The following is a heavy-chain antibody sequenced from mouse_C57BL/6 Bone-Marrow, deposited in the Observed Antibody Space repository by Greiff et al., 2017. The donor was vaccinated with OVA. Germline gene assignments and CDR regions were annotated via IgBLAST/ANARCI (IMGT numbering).Heavy chain of an antibody. CDR1: GYTFTEYT. J-gene: IGHJ2*01. V-gene: IGHV1-62-2*01. D-gene: IGHD1-1*01. Sequence: QVQLQQPGAELVKPGASVKLSCKASGYTFTEYTIHWVKQRSGQGLEWIGWFYPGSGSIKYNEKFKDKATLTADKSSSTVYMELSRLTSEDSAVYFCARHEDPTTTVVAGGFDYWGQGTTLTVSS. CDR2: FYPGSGSI. CDR3: ARHEDPTTTVVAGGFDY.